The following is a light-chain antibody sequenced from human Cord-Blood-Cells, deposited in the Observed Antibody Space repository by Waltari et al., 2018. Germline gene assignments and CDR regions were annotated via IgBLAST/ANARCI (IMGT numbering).Light chain of an antibody. CDR3: QQYNNWPPLT. Sequence: EIVMTQSPATLSVSPGERATVSCRASQSVSSNLAWYQQKPGQAPRHLIYGASTRATGIPARFSGSGSGTEFTLTISSLQSEDFAVYYCQQYNNWPPLTFGGGTKVEIK. CDR2: GAS. J-gene: IGKJ4*01. CDR1: QSVSSN. V-gene: IGKV3-15*01.